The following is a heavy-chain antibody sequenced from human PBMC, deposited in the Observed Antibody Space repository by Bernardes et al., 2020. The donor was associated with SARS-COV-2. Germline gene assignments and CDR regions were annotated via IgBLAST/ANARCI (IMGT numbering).Heavy chain of an antibody. CDR3: ARQLWLRGWFDP. CDR1: GGSISSSSYY. J-gene: IGHJ5*02. Sequence: SEPRSLTCTLSGGSISSSSYYWGWILQPPGKGLEWIGSIYYSGSTYYNPSLKSRVTISVDTSKNQFSLNLSSVPAADTAVYYCARQLWLRGWFDPCGQGTLFTVSS. V-gene: IGHV4-39*01. D-gene: IGHD5-18*01. CDR2: IYYSGST.